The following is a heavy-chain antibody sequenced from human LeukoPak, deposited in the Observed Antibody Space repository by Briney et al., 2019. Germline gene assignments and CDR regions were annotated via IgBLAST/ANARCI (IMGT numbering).Heavy chain of an antibody. J-gene: IGHJ6*03. CDR1: GGFFSGYY. D-gene: IGHD3-10*01. CDR2: INHSRST. CDR3: ARRLGRKFGERFYYYHYMDV. V-gene: IGHV4-34*01. Sequence: SETLSLTCAVYGGFFSGYYWSWIRQPPGKGLEWIGEINHSRSTKYNPSLKSRVTISVDTSKNQFSLKLSSVTAADTAVYYCARRLGRKFGERFYYYHYMDVWGKGTTVTISS.